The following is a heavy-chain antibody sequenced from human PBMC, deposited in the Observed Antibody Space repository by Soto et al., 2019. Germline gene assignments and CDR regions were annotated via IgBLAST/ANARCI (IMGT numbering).Heavy chain of an antibody. CDR2: IYYSGST. CDR3: ARQGYRYGQVLDY. CDR1: GGSISSGSYY. D-gene: IGHD5-18*01. V-gene: IGHV4-31*01. Sequence: QVQLQESGPGLVKPSQTLSLTCTVSGGSISSGSYYWSWIRQLPGKGLEWIGYIYYSGSTYYNPSLKSLVTISVDTSKKQFSLKLSSVTAADTAVYYCARQGYRYGQVLDYWGQGTLVTVSS. J-gene: IGHJ4*02.